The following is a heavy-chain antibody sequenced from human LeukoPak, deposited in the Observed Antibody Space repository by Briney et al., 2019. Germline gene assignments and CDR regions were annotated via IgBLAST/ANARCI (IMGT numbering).Heavy chain of an antibody. D-gene: IGHD5-12*01. CDR2: IDPDSGGT. CDR1: GYTFTSYF. V-gene: IGHV1-2*02. J-gene: IGHJ5*02. Sequence: ASVKVSCKASGYTFTSYFMHWVRQAPGQGLEWMGWIDPDSGGTNYAQVFQRRVTVTRAKSISTAYLELSSLRSDDPGVYYCARVHRAGGWTLALDPWGQGTLVTVSS. CDR3: ARVHRAGGWTLALDP.